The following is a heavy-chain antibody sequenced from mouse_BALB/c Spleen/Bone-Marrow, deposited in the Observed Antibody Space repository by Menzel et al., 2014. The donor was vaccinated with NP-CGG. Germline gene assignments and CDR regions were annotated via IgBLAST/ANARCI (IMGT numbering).Heavy chain of an antibody. Sequence: QVQLQQSGAELVRPGTSVTVSCKASGYAFTNYLIEWVKQRPGQGLEWIGVINPGSGGTNYNQKFKDKATLTVDKSSSTAYMQLSSPTSEDSAVYYCTGGNYPYYFDYWGQGTTPTVSS. CDR3: TGGNYPYYFDY. CDR1: GYAFTNYL. J-gene: IGHJ2*01. CDR2: INPGSGGT. D-gene: IGHD2-1*01. V-gene: IGHV1-54*01.